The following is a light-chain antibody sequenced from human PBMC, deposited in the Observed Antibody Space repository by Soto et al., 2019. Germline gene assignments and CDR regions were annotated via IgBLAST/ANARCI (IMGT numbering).Light chain of an antibody. Sequence: EIVLTQSPGTLSLSPGERATLSCRASQSVSSSYLAWYQQKPGQAPRLLIYGASSRATGIPDRFSGSGSGTDFTLTIIRLEPEDFAVYYCQQYGSSPPTFGQGTKGESK. V-gene: IGKV3-20*01. CDR3: QQYGSSPPT. J-gene: IGKJ1*01. CDR1: QSVSSSY. CDR2: GAS.